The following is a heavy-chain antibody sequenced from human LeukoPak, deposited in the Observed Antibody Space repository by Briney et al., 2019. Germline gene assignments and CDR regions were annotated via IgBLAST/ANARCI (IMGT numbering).Heavy chain of an antibody. CDR3: ARVSPRGYSYDYYYYYGMDV. D-gene: IGHD5-18*01. Sequence: ASVKVSCKASGYTFTSYGISWVRQAPGQGLEWMGWISAYNGNTNYAQKLQGRVTMTTDTSTSTAYMELRSLRSDDTAVYYCARVSPRGYSYDYYYYYGMDVWGQGTLVTVSS. J-gene: IGHJ6*02. CDR2: ISAYNGNT. V-gene: IGHV1-18*01. CDR1: GYTFTSYG.